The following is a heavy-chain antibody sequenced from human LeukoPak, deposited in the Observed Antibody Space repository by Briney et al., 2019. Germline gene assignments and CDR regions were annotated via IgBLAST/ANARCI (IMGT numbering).Heavy chain of an antibody. D-gene: IGHD1-26*01. V-gene: IGHV3-33*01. J-gene: IGHJ4*02. CDR1: GFTFSSYG. CDR3: ARGELSGSPFDY. Sequence: PGGSLRLSCAASGFTFSSYGMHWVRQAPGKGLEGVAVIWYDGSNKYYADSVKVRFTISRDNSKNTLYLQMNSLRAEDTAVYYCARGELSGSPFDYWGQGTRVTVSS. CDR2: IWYDGSNK.